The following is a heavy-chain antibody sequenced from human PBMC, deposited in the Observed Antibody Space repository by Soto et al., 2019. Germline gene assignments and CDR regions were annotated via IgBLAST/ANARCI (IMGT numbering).Heavy chain of an antibody. V-gene: IGHV4-4*07. D-gene: IGHD6-13*01. Sequence: PSETLSLTCTVSGGSISRFYWSWSRQPAGKGLEWIGRIYSGGRNNYNPSLKSRVTMSVDTTKNQFSLRLSSVTAADTAMYYCARGSSRWDYWGQGTLVTVSS. CDR1: GGSISRFY. J-gene: IGHJ4*02. CDR2: IYSGGRN. CDR3: ARGSSRWDY.